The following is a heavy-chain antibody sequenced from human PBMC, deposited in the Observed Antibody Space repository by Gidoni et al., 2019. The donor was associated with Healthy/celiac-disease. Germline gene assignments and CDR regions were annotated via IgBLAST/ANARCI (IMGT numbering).Heavy chain of an antibody. V-gene: IGHV1-2*02. D-gene: IGHD2-2*01. CDR3: ARTGGCSSTSCPEFDP. CDR1: GYTFTGYY. CDR2: INPNSGGT. J-gene: IGHJ5*02. Sequence: QVQLVQSGAAVKKPGASVKVSCKASGYTFTGYYMHWVRQAPGQGLEWMGRINPNSGGTNYAQKFQGRVTMTRDTSISTAYMELSRLRSDDTAVYYCARTGGCSSTSCPEFDPWGQGTLVTVSS.